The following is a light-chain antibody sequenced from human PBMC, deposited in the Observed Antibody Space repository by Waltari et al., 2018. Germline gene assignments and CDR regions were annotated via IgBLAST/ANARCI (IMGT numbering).Light chain of an antibody. Sequence: EIVLTQSPGTLSLSPGERATLSCRASQGVSSSYLALYQQKPGQAPRLLVYGASSRATGIPDRFSGSGSGTDFTLTISRLEPEDFAVYYCQQYGSSPPRAFGQGTKLEIK. CDR3: QQYGSSPPRA. CDR1: QGVSSSY. V-gene: IGKV3-20*01. J-gene: IGKJ2*01. CDR2: GAS.